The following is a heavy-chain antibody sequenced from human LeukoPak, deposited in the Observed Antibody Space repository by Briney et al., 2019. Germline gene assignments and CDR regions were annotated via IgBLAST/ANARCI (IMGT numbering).Heavy chain of an antibody. Sequence: GGSLRLSCAASGFTFDDYAVHWVRQAPGKGLEWVSGISWNSGSIGYADSVKGRFTISRDNAKNSLYLQMNSLRAEDTALYYCAKGSGEVQLLMFDHWGQGTLVTVSS. CDR1: GFTFDDYA. CDR2: ISWNSGSI. D-gene: IGHD2-2*01. J-gene: IGHJ4*02. V-gene: IGHV3-9*01. CDR3: AKGSGEVQLLMFDH.